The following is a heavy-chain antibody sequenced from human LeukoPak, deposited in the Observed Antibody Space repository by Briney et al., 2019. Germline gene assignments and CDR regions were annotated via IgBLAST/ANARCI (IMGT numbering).Heavy chain of an antibody. CDR2: IYYSGST. CDR1: GGSISSYY. J-gene: IGHJ4*02. CDR3: AREAKSYYGSGSYYLFDY. Sequence: SETLSLTCTVSGGSISSYYWSWIRQPPGKGLEWIGYIYYSGSTYYNPSLKSRVTISVDTSKNQFSLKLSSVTAADTAVYYCAREAKSYYGSGSYYLFDYWGQGTLVTVSS. D-gene: IGHD3-10*01. V-gene: IGHV4-30-4*01.